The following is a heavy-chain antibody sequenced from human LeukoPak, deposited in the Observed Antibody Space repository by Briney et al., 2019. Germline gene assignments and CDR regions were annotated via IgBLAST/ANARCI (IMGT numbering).Heavy chain of an antibody. CDR1: GGSFSGYY. D-gene: IGHD6-13*01. V-gene: IGHV4-34*01. J-gene: IGHJ5*02. CDR2: INHSGST. Sequence: PSETLSLTCAVYGGSFSGYYWSWIRQPPGKGLQWIGEINHSGSTNYNPSLKSRVTISVDTSKNQFSLRLSSVTAADTAVYYCARGGAAAGTIWFDPWGQGTLVTVSS. CDR3: ARGGAAAGTIWFDP.